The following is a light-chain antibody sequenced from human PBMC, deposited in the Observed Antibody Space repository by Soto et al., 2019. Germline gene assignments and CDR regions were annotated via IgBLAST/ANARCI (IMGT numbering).Light chain of an antibody. CDR2: GAS. V-gene: IGKV3-20*01. J-gene: IGKJ2*01. CDR1: LSVSSCY. Sequence: EMVLTQSPGTLSFYTGERATLSCRASLSVSSCYLAWYQQKPDQAHRLLIYGASSRATGIPDRFSGSGSGTDFTLTISRLEPDEFAVYYCQQYGSSPRTCGQGTKLAIK. CDR3: QQYGSSPRT.